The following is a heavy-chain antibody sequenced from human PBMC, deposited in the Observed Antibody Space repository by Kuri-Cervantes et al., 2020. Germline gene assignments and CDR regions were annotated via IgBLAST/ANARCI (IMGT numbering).Heavy chain of an antibody. CDR1: GFTFSSYA. J-gene: IGHJ4*02. Sequence: GESLKISCAASGFTFSSYAMHWVRQAPGKGLEYVSAISSNGGSTYYANSVKGRFTISRDNSKNTLYLQMGSLRAEDMAVYYCARGRRIQLWARKYYFDYWGQGTLVTVSS. CDR3: ARGRRIQLWARKYYFDY. CDR2: ISSNGGST. V-gene: IGHV3-64*01. D-gene: IGHD5-18*01.